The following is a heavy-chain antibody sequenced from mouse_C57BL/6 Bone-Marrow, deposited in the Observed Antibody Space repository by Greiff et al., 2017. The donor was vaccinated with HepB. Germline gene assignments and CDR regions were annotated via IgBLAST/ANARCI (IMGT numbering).Heavy chain of an antibody. D-gene: IGHD1-1*01. CDR3: ARGSLLLRYSFAY. J-gene: IGHJ3*01. V-gene: IGHV14-2*01. CDR1: VFNIKDYY. Sequence: VQLQQSGAELVKPGASVKLSCTASVFNIKDYYMHWVKQRTEQGLEWIGRIDPEDGDTKYAPKFQGKATITADTSSNTAYLQLSSLTSEDTAVYYCARGSLLLRYSFAYWGQGTLVTVSA. CDR2: IDPEDGDT.